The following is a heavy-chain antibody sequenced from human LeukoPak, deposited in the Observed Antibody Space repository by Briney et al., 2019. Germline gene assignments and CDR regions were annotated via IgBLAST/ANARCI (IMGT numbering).Heavy chain of an antibody. V-gene: IGHV1-18*01. Sequence: ASVKVSCKASGYSFTNYGISWVRQAPGQGLEWVGWVNGYSGNTNYAQKVQDRVTMTTDTSTSTAYMELRSLRSDDTAVYYCARGGNGWFFDDWGQGTLVTVSS. CDR3: ARGGNGWFFDD. CDR1: GYSFTNYG. J-gene: IGHJ4*02. CDR2: VNGYSGNT. D-gene: IGHD6-19*01.